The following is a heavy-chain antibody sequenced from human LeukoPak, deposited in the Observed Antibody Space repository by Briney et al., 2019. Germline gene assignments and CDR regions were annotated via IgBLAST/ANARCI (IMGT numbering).Heavy chain of an antibody. D-gene: IGHD2-2*01. CDR3: ARDWVVVVPAARLYAFDI. J-gene: IGHJ3*02. V-gene: IGHV4-4*07. CDR2: IYTSGST. CDR1: GGSISSYY. Sequence: NPSETLSLTCTVSGGSISSYYWSWIRQPAGKGLEWIGRIYTSGSTNYNPSLKSRVTMSVDTSKNQFSLKLSSVTAADTAVYYCARDWVVVVPAARLYAFDIWGQGTMVTVSS.